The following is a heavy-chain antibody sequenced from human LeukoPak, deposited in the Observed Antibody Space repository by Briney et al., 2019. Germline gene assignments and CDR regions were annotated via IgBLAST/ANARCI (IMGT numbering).Heavy chain of an antibody. J-gene: IGHJ5*02. CDR3: ARGRGYGSGSPNWFDP. V-gene: IGHV1-46*01. Sequence: ASVKVSCKAFGYTFTSYYMHWVRQAPGQGLEWMGIINPSGGSTSYAQKFQGRVTMTRDTSTSTVYMELSSLRSEDTAVYYCARGRGYGSGSPNWFDPWGQGTLVTVSS. CDR2: INPSGGST. D-gene: IGHD3-10*01. CDR1: GYTFTSYY.